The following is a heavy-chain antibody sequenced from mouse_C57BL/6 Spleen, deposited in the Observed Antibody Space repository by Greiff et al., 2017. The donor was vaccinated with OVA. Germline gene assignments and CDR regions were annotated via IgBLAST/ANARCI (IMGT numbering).Heavy chain of an antibody. D-gene: IGHD2-3*01. CDR1: GYTFTDYY. V-gene: IGHV1-26*01. CDR3: ARDGSPLDY. CDR2: INPNNGGT. J-gene: IGHJ2*01. Sequence: EVQLQQSGPELVKPGASVKISCKASGYTFTDYYMNWVKQSHGKSLEWIGDINPNNGGTSYNQKFKGKATLTVDKSSSTAYMELRSLTSEDSAVYYCARDGSPLDYWGQGTTLTVSS.